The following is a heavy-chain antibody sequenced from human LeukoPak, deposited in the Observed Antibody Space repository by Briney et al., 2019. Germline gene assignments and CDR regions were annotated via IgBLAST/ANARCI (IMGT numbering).Heavy chain of an antibody. V-gene: IGHV3-48*02. Sequence: PGGSLRLSCAASGFTFSSNSMNWVRQAPGKGLEWVSYISTSGSTIYYADSVEGRFTISRDNAKNSLYLQMNSLRDEDTAVYYCARDHYGSGTTFDYWGQGTLVTVSS. CDR1: GFTFSSNS. D-gene: IGHD3-10*01. CDR3: ARDHYGSGTTFDY. J-gene: IGHJ4*02. CDR2: ISTSGSTI.